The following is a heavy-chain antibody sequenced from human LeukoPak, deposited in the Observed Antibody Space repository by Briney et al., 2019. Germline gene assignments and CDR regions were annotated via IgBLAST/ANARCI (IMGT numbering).Heavy chain of an antibody. D-gene: IGHD3-10*01. Sequence: GGSLRLSCAASGFTFSSYAMSWVRQAPGKGLEWVSYISSSSSTIYYADSVKGRFTISRDNAKNSLYLQMNSLRAEDTAVYYCARPYGDDAFDIWGQGTMVTVSS. CDR3: ARPYGDDAFDI. CDR1: GFTFSSYA. CDR2: ISSSSSTI. V-gene: IGHV3-48*01. J-gene: IGHJ3*02.